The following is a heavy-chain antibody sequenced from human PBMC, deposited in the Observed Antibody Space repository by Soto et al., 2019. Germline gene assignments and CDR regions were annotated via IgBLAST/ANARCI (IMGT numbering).Heavy chain of an antibody. Sequence: QVQLVQSGAEVKKPGSSVKVSCKASGGTFSTHTINWVRQAPGQGLEWMGRIIPILGVANYAQKFHGRVTITTDKPTSTADMEVSSLRSEDTAVYYCARDPDDYGDKGDTWGQGTLVTVSS. D-gene: IGHD4-17*01. J-gene: IGHJ5*02. CDR2: IIPILGVA. CDR3: ARDPDDYGDKGDT. CDR1: GGTFSTHT. V-gene: IGHV1-69*08.